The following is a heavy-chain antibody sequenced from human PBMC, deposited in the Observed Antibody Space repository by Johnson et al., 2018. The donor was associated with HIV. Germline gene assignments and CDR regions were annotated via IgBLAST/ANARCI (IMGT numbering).Heavy chain of an antibody. CDR2: IYSGGTT. Sequence: VQLVESGGGVVQPGGSLRLSCVASGFIVSSNYMSWVRQAPGKGLEWVSVIYSGGTTEYAASVKGRFTISRDDSKSVAYLQMNSLKTEDTAVYYCTGGRDLRAFDIWGQGTMVTVSS. CDR1: GFIVSSNY. D-gene: IGHD7-27*01. J-gene: IGHJ3*02. CDR3: TGGRDLRAFDI. V-gene: IGHV3-66*01.